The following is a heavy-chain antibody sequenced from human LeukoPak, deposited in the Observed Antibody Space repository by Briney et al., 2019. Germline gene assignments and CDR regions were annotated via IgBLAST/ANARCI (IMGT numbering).Heavy chain of an antibody. CDR3: ARELRGVVVI. Sequence: GGSLRLSCAASGFTFSSYSMNWVRQAPGKGLEWVSYISSSSSTIYYADSVKGRFTISRDNAKNSLYLQMNSLRAEDTAVYYCARELRGVVVIWGQGTLVTVSS. J-gene: IGHJ4*02. CDR2: ISSSSSTI. CDR1: GFTFSSYS. V-gene: IGHV3-48*01. D-gene: IGHD3-22*01.